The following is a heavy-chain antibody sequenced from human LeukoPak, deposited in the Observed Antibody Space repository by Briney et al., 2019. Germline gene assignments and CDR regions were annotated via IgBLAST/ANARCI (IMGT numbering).Heavy chain of an antibody. CDR1: GFTFSSYA. Sequence: PGGSLRLSCAASGFTFSSYAMSWVRQAPGKGLEWVSYISSSSSIYYADSVKGRFTISRDNAKNSLYLQMNSLRAEDTAVYYCAREKVIWGQGTMVTVSS. V-gene: IGHV3-48*04. CDR2: ISSSSSI. CDR3: AREKVI. J-gene: IGHJ3*02.